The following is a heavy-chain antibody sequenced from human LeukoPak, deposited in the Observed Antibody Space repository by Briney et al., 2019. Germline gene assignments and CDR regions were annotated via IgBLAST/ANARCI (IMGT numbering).Heavy chain of an antibody. CDR3: ARRDGYCSSTSCYADYYYGMDV. J-gene: IGHJ6*02. V-gene: IGHV5-51*01. CDR1: GYIFTSYW. Sequence: GESLKISCKGSGYIFTSYWIGWLRQMPGKGLEWMGIIYPGDSDTTYSPSFQGQVTISADKSTSTAYLQWSSLKASDTAMYYCARRDGYCSSTSCYADYYYGMDVWGQGTTVTVSS. D-gene: IGHD2-2*01. CDR2: IYPGDSDT.